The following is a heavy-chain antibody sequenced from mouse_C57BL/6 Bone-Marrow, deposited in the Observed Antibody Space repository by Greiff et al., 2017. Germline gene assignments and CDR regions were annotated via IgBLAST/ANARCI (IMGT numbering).Heavy chain of an antibody. V-gene: IGHV1-69*01. CDR1: GYTFTSYW. CDR3: ASHSYYYAMDY. J-gene: IGHJ4*01. CDR2: IDPSDSYT. Sequence: QVQLQQPGAELVMPGASVKLSCKASGYTFTSYWMHWVKQRPGQGLEWIGEIDPSDSYTNYNQKFKGKSTLTVDKSSSTAYMQLSSLTSEDSAVYYSASHSYYYAMDYWGQGTSVTVSS.